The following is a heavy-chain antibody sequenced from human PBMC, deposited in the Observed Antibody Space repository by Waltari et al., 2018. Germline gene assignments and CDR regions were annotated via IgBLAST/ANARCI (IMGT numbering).Heavy chain of an antibody. CDR1: GFTFSSYW. D-gene: IGHD5-18*01. CDR3: ARAATYGYDY. Sequence: EVQLVESGGGLVQPGGSLRLSCAASGFTFSSYWMSWVRQAPGKGLEWVANIKQDGSEKYYVDSVKGRFTISRDNSKSALYLQMNSLRAEDTAVYYCARAATYGYDYWGQGTLVTVSS. CDR2: IKQDGSEK. J-gene: IGHJ4*02. V-gene: IGHV3-7*01.